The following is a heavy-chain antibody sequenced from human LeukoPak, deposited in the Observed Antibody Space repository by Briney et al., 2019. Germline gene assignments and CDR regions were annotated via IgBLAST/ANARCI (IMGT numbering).Heavy chain of an antibody. CDR1: GFTFSSYS. D-gene: IGHD4/OR15-4a*01. J-gene: IGHJ4*02. V-gene: IGHV3-21*01. Sequence: GGSLRLSCAASGFTFSSYSMTWVRQAPGKGLEWVSSISSSSSYIYYADSVKGRFTISRDNAKNSLYLQMNSLRAEDTAVYYCARLTIGQTRTFDYWGQGTLVTVSS. CDR2: ISSSSSYI. CDR3: ARLTIGQTRTFDY.